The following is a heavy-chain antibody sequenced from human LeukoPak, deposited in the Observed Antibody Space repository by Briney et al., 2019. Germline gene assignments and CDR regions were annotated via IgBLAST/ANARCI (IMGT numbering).Heavy chain of an antibody. CDR1: GGSFSGYY. CDR2: INHSGST. D-gene: IGHD2-15*01. Sequence: SETLSLTCAVYGGSFSGYYWSWIRQPPGKGLEWIGEINHSGSTNYNPSLKSRVTISVDTSKNQFSLKLSSVTAADTAVYYCARGVVAPLDWGQGTLVTVSS. J-gene: IGHJ4*02. V-gene: IGHV4-34*01. CDR3: ARGVVAPLD.